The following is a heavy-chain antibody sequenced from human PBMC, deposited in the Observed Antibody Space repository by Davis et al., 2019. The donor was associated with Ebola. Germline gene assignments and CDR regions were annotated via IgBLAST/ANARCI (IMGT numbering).Heavy chain of an antibody. D-gene: IGHD6-19*01. Sequence: MPSETLSLTCAVSGYSISSSNWWGWIRQPPGKGLEWIGYIYYSGSTYYNPSLKSRVTMSVDTSKNQFSLKLSSVTAVDTAVYYCARTVAGAIIYFDYWGQGTLVTVSS. J-gene: IGHJ4*02. V-gene: IGHV4-28*01. CDR2: IYYSGST. CDR3: ARTVAGAIIYFDY. CDR1: GYSISSSNW.